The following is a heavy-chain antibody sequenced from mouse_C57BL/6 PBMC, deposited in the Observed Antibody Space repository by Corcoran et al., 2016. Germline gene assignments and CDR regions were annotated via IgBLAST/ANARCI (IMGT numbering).Heavy chain of an antibody. CDR1: GYTFTDYY. CDR3: ARGGTTVVDPAWFAY. CDR2: IYPGSGNT. J-gene: IGHJ3*01. V-gene: IGHV1-76*01. Sequence: QVQLKQSGAELVRPGASVKLSCKASGYTFTDYYINWVKQRPGQGLEWIARIYPGSGNTYYNEKFKGKATLTAEKSSSTAYMQLSSLTSEDSAVYCCARGGTTVVDPAWFAYWGQGTLVTVSA. D-gene: IGHD1-1*01.